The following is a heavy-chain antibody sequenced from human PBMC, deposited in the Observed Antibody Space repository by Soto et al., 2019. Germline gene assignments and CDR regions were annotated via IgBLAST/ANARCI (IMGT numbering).Heavy chain of an antibody. V-gene: IGHV1-69*06. Sequence: QVQLVQSGAEVKKPGSSVKFSCKASGGTFSSYAISWVRQAPGPGLEWMGGIIPIFGTANYAQKFQGRVTITANKSTSTAYMELSSLRSEDTAVYYCATLGGTAMVKIDYWGQGTLVTVSS. D-gene: IGHD5-18*01. CDR2: IIPIFGTA. CDR3: ATLGGTAMVKIDY. CDR1: GGTFSSYA. J-gene: IGHJ4*02.